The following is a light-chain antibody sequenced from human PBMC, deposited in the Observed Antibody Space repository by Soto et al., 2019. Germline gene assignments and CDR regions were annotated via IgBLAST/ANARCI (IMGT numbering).Light chain of an antibody. CDR1: QSISSY. CDR2: SAS. CDR3: QQSYSTPRT. V-gene: IGKV1-39*01. J-gene: IGKJ1*01. Sequence: DIQMTQSPSSLSASVGDRVTITCRASQSISSYVNWYQQKTEKDPKLLIYSASSLQSGVPSRFSGSGSGTDFTLTISSLQPEEFATYYCQQSYSTPRTFGQGTKVDI.